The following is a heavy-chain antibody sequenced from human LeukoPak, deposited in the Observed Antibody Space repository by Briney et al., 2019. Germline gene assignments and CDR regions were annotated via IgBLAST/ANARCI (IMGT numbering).Heavy chain of an antibody. J-gene: IGHJ6*02. V-gene: IGHV1-69*05. CDR2: IIPIFGTA. CDR1: GGIFSSYG. CDR3: ARVYGYSYGYMDV. Sequence: SVKVSCKASGGIFSSYGISWVRQAPGQGLEWMGGIIPIFGTANYAQKFQGRVTMTRDTSTSTVYMELSSLRSEDTAVYYCARVYGYSYGYMDVWGQGTTVTVSS. D-gene: IGHD5-18*01.